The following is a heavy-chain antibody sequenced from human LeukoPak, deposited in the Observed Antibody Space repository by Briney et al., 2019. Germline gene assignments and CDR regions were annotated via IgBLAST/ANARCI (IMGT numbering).Heavy chain of an antibody. CDR3: ARVARNQYYYYGMDV. V-gene: IGHV3-11*01. D-gene: IGHD1-14*01. CDR2: ISSSGSTI. Sequence: PGGSLRLSCAASGFTFSDYYMSWIRQAPGKGLEWVSYISSSGSTIYYADSVKGRFTISRDNAKNSLYLQMNSLRAEDTAVYYCARVARNQYYYYGMDVWGQGTTVTVSS. J-gene: IGHJ6*02. CDR1: GFTFSDYY.